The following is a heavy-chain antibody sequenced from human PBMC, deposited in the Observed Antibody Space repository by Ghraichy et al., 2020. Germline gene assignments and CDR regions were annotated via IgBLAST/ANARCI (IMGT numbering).Heavy chain of an antibody. CDR2: ISYSGGT. CDR3: ARERSSNYVLY. J-gene: IGHJ4*02. CDR1: GGSISSGGYY. V-gene: IGHV4-31*03. D-gene: IGHD4-11*01. Sequence: SETLSLTCTVSGGSISSGGYYWSWIRQHPGKGLEWIGYISYSGGTYYNPSLKSRVTISVDTSKNQFSLKLSSVTAADTAVYYCARERSSNYVLYWGQGTLVTVSS.